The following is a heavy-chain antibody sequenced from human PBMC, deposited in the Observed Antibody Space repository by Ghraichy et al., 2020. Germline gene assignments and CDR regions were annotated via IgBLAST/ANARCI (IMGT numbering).Heavy chain of an antibody. CDR2: IYYSGST. CDR1: GGSISSGGYY. CDR3: ARVYYDFWSGYAFDP. D-gene: IGHD3-3*01. V-gene: IGHV4-31*03. Sequence: SQTLSLTCTVSGGSISSGGYYWSWIRQHPGKGLEWIGYIYYSGSTYYNPSLKSRVTISVDTSKNQFSLKLSSVTAADTAVYYCARVYYDFWSGYAFDPWGQGTLVTVSS. J-gene: IGHJ5*02.